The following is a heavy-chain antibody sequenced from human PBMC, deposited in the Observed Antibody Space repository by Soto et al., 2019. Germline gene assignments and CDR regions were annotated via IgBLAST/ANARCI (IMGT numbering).Heavy chain of an antibody. CDR3: TSHIQTTGFDY. J-gene: IGHJ4*02. CDR2: ISYDGSKI. D-gene: IGHD1-1*01. CDR1: GFTFSSYV. Sequence: QVQLVESGGGVVQPGRSLRLSCAASGFTFSSYVMHWVRQAPGKGLEWVAVISYDGSKIYYVDSVKGRFTISRDNSKNTLYLQMNSLRAEDTAVYYWTSHIQTTGFDYWGQGTLVTVSS. V-gene: IGHV3-30-3*01.